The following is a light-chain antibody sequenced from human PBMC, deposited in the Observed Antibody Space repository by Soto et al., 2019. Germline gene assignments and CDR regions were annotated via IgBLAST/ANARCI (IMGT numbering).Light chain of an antibody. Sequence: EIVLTQSPATLSLSPGERATLSCRASQSVSSYLAWYQQKPGQAPRLLIYDASNRATGIPARFSGSGSRTDFTLTICSLEPEDFAVYYCQQRSNGFTFGPGTKVDIK. J-gene: IGKJ3*01. CDR1: QSVSSY. CDR3: QQRSNGFT. CDR2: DAS. V-gene: IGKV3-11*01.